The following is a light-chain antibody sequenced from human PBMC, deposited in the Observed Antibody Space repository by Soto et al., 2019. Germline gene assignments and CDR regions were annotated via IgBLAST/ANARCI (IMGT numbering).Light chain of an antibody. CDR3: GSYAGSYNYV. J-gene: IGLJ1*01. CDR1: SSDVGGYNY. Sequence: QSVLAQPRSVSGSPGQSVTISCTGTSSDVGGYNYVSWYQQHPGKAPKLMIYDVSKRPSGVPDRFSGSKSGNTASLTISGLQAEDEADYYCGSYAGSYNYVFGTGTKVTV. CDR2: DVS. V-gene: IGLV2-11*01.